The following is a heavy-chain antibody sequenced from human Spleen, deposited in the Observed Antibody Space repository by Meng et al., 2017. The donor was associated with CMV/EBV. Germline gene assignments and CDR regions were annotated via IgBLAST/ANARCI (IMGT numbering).Heavy chain of an antibody. D-gene: IGHD3-22*01. CDR2: IYPGDSDT. CDR3: ARLNYYDSSGYWLDY. CDR1: EYTSTTYD. Sequence: SEYTSTTYDIKWVGQATGQGLEWMGIIYPGDSDTRYSPSFQGQVTISADKSISTAYLQWSSLKASDTAMYYCARLNYYDSSGYWLDYWGQGTLVTVSS. J-gene: IGHJ4*02. V-gene: IGHV5-51*01.